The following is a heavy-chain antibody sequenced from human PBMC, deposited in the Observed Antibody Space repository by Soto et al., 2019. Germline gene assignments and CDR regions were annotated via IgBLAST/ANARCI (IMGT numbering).Heavy chain of an antibody. CDR3: AKDLLSRQLEVFAP. J-gene: IGHJ5*02. Sequence: PGGSLRLSCAASGFAFGSYAMTWVRQAPGKGLEWVSGISGNGGSTYYADSVKGRFTVSRDNSKNTLYLQLKTLRAEDTAVYYCAKDLLSRQLEVFAPWRQGTLVTVSS. CDR2: ISGNGGST. CDR1: GFAFGSYA. V-gene: IGHV3-23*01. D-gene: IGHD1-26*01.